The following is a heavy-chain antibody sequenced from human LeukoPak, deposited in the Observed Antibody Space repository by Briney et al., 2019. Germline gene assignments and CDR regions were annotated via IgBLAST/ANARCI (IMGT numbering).Heavy chain of an antibody. CDR1: SGSISTSNYY. CDR2: IFYSGST. D-gene: IGHD3-22*01. Sequence: SETLSLTCTVSSGSISTSNYYWGWVRQPPGKALEWIGNIFYSGSTYYSPSLKSRVTISVDTSKNQFSLNLSSVTAADTAVYYCAPPPYYYEANGYSVAWGQGTLVTVSS. CDR3: APPPYYYEANGYSVA. V-gene: IGHV4-39*01. J-gene: IGHJ5*02.